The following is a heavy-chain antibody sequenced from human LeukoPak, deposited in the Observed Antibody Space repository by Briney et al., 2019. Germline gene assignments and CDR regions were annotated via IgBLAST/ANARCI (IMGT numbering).Heavy chain of an antibody. J-gene: IGHJ4*02. V-gene: IGHV4-59*08. CDR3: ARLSPRYYDSSGYYFWVPFDY. CDR2: IYYSGST. Sequence: PSETLSLTYTVSGGSISSYYWSWIRQPPGKGLEWIGYIYYSGSTNYNPSLKSRVTISVDTSKNQFSLKLSSVTAADTAVYYCARLSPRYYDSSGYYFWVPFDYWGQGTLVTVSS. CDR1: GGSISSYY. D-gene: IGHD3-22*01.